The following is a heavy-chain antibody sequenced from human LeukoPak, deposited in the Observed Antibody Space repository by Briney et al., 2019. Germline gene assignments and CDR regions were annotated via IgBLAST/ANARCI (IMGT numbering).Heavy chain of an antibody. CDR2: ISSDGSTT. CDR1: GFTLSSYW. CDR3: AGDVGFNGDHAFGY. J-gene: IGHJ4*02. D-gene: IGHD4-17*01. Sequence: GGSLRLSCAASGFTLSSYWMHWVRQAPGKGLLWVSRISSDGSTTSYADSVKGRFTISRDNAKNTLYLQMNSLRAEDTAVYYCAGDVGFNGDHAFGYWGQGTLVTVSS. V-gene: IGHV3-74*01.